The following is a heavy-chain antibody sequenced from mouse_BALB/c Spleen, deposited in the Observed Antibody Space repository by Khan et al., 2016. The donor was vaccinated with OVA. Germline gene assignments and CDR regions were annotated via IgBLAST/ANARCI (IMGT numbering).Heavy chain of an antibody. J-gene: IGHJ3*01. V-gene: IGHV3-8*02. CDR1: GDSITSGY. CDR3: ARSTYRYAFVY. CDR2: IIYTGYT. Sequence: VPLQQSGPSLVKPSQTLSLTCSVTGDSITSGYWNWIRKFPGNKLEYMGYIIYTGYTYYNPSLKSRISITRHTSKNQYYLQLNSVTDDDTATYYCARSTYRYAFVYWGQGTLVTVSA. D-gene: IGHD2-14*01.